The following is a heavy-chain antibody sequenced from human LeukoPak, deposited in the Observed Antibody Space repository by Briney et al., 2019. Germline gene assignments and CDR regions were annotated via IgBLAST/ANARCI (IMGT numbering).Heavy chain of an antibody. V-gene: IGHV1-69*05. CDR2: IIPSFGTA. J-gene: IGHJ4*02. Sequence: RASVKVSCKTSGGTFTTYAISWVRQAPGQGLEWMGRIIPSFGTANYAQKFQGRVTITTDESTSTVYMELSSLRSEDTAVYFCERNVAVAGDHFDYWGQGTLVTVSS. D-gene: IGHD6-19*01. CDR3: ERNVAVAGDHFDY. CDR1: GGTFTTYA.